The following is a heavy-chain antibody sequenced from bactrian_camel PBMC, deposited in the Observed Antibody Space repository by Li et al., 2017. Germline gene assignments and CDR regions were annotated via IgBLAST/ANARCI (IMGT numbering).Heavy chain of an antibody. D-gene: IGHD3*01. J-gene: IGHJ6*01. Sequence: QVQLVESGGGSVQAGGSLRLFCTASGAIPTKYSYCMAWFRQAPGKEREGIAVLDTHGDIEYADSVKGRFFISKDNAKNVHYLQMNSLKPEDTAVYYCAAAGVGPAGRCTADFRYWGQGTQVTVS. CDR3: AAAGVGPAGRCTADFRY. V-gene: IGHV3S53*01. CDR2: LDTHGDI. CDR1: GAIPTKYSYC.